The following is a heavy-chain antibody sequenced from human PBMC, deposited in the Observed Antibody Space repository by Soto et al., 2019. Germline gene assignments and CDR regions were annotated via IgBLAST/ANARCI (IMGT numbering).Heavy chain of an antibody. V-gene: IGHV3-74*01. Sequence: PGGSLRLSCAASGFTFSSYWMHWVRQAPGKGLVWVSRINSDGSSTSYADSVKGRFTISRDNAKNTLYLQMNSLRAEDTAVYYCARGVYCSDCSCYSDNWFDPWGQGTLVTVSS. CDR3: ARGVYCSDCSCYSDNWFDP. D-gene: IGHD2-15*01. J-gene: IGHJ5*02. CDR1: GFTFSSYW. CDR2: INSDGSST.